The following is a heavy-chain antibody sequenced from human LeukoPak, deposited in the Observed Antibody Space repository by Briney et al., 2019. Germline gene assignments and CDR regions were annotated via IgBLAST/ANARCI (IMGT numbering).Heavy chain of an antibody. D-gene: IGHD3-10*01. J-gene: IGHJ4*02. V-gene: IGHV4-59*01. CDR2: IYYSGST. CDR1: GGSISSYY. CDR3: ARQDAPYGSGSSPYYFDY. Sequence: SETLSLTCTVSGGSISSYYWSWIRQPPGKGLEWIGYIYYSGSTNYNPSLKSRVTISVDTSKNQFSLKLSSVTAADTAVYYCARQDAPYGSGSSPYYFDYWGQGTLVTVSS.